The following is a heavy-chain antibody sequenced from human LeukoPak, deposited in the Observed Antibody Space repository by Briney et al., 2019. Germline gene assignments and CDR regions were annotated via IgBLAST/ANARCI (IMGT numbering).Heavy chain of an antibody. CDR3: ARIERGSYNTNAFDI. CDR2: ISYDGSNK. CDR1: GFTFSSYA. V-gene: IGHV3-30-3*01. J-gene: IGHJ3*02. D-gene: IGHD1-26*01. Sequence: PGGSLRLSCAASGFTFSSYAMHWVRQAPGKGLEWVAVISYDGSNKYYADSVKGRFTISRDNAKNSLYLQMNSLRAEDTAVYYCARIERGSYNTNAFDIWGQGTMVTVSS.